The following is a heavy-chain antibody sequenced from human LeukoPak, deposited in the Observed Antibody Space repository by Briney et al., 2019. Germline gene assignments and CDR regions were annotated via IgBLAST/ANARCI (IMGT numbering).Heavy chain of an antibody. Sequence: SGPTLFHPPQTLTLTCTFSGFSLGTRGMGVGWIRQPPGKGLEWIALIYGDGEKRYNSSLKTRLTITKDTSKDQVVLTMTDMDPVDTATYFCARLACYSGWNGFDPWGQGTLVTVSS. CDR2: IYGDGEK. J-gene: IGHJ5*02. D-gene: IGHD5-12*01. CDR1: GFSLGTRGMG. V-gene: IGHV2-5*02. CDR3: ARLACYSGWNGFDP.